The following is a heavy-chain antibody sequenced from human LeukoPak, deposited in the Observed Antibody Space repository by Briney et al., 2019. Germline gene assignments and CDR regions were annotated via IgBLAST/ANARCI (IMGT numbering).Heavy chain of an antibody. V-gene: IGHV4-59*01. J-gene: IGHJ4*02. Sequence: SETLSLTCTVSGGSISSYYWSWIRRPPGKGLEWIGYIYYSGSTNYNPSLKSRVTISVDTSKNQFSLKLSSVTAADTAMYYCARVDGGSYQDFDYWGQGTLVTVSS. CDR3: ARVDGGSYQDFDY. CDR2: IYYSGST. D-gene: IGHD1-26*01. CDR1: GGSISSYY.